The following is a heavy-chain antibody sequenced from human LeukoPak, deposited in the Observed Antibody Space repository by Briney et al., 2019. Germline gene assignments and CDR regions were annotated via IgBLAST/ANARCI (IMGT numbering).Heavy chain of an antibody. J-gene: IGHJ4*02. CDR3: ARGAARATNFDY. CDR1: GGSISSYY. D-gene: IGHD1-26*01. Sequence: SETLSLTCTVSGGSISSYYWSWIRQPPGKGLEWIGYIYYSGSTNYNLSLKSRVTISVDTSKNQFSLKLSSVTAADTAVYYCARGAARATNFDYWGQGTLVTVSS. V-gene: IGHV4-59*01. CDR2: IYYSGST.